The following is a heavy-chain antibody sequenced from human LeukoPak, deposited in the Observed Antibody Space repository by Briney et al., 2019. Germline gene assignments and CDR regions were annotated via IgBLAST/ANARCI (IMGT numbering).Heavy chain of an antibody. CDR3: ARDGGGRLEYFFDY. V-gene: IGHV4-61*02. CDR1: GGSITSGSFY. CDR2: IYSSGIT. Sequence: SETLSLTCTVSGGSITSGSFYWAWIRQSAGKGLEWIGRIYSSGITNYNPSLKSRLTMSIDTSKSQFFLNLSSLTAADTAVYFCARDGGGRLEYFFDYWGQGTLVTVSS. J-gene: IGHJ4*02. D-gene: IGHD3-3*01.